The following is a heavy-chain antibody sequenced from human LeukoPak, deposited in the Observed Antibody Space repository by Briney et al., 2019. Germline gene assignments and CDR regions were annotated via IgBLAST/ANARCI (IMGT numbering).Heavy chain of an antibody. D-gene: IGHD5/OR15-5a*01. CDR3: AKGRRYGVYDWAPVDT. CDR2: ICHEATET. CDR1: GFIFSDYW. J-gene: IGHJ5*02. V-gene: IGHV3-7*04. Sequence: PGGSLRLSCAASGFIFSDYWMSWGRQAPGKRPEWVADICHEATETHYVESVKGRFAISRDNAPNSLYLQMNSLGVDDTAVYYCAKGRRYGVYDWAPVDTLGQGTLVTVSS.